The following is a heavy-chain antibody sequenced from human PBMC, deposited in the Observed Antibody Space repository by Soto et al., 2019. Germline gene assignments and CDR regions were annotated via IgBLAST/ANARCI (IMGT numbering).Heavy chain of an antibody. V-gene: IGHV4-34*01. D-gene: IGHD6-19*01. CDR3: ARDDSSGWYGYFDY. J-gene: IGHJ4*02. CDR2: INHSGST. CDR1: GGSFSGYY. Sequence: SETLSLTCAVYGGSFSGYYWSWIRQPPGKGLEWIGEINHSGSTNYNPSLKSRVTISVDTSKNQFSLKLSSVTAADTAVYYCARDDSSGWYGYFDYWGQGTLVTVSS.